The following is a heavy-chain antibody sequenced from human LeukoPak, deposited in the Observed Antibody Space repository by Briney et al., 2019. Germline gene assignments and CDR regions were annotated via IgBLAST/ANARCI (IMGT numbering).Heavy chain of an antibody. V-gene: IGHV4-59*12. Sequence: SETLSLTCTVSGGSISSYYWSWIRQPPGKGLEWIGYIYYSGSTNYNPSLKSRVTISVDTSKNQFSLKLSSVTAADTAVYYCAREYMSAFDYWGQGTLVTVSS. D-gene: IGHD1-1*01. J-gene: IGHJ4*02. CDR3: AREYMSAFDY. CDR2: IYYSGST. CDR1: GGSISSYY.